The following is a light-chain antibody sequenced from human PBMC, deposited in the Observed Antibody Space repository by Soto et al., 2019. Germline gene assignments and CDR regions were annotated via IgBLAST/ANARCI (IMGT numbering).Light chain of an antibody. CDR2: GAS. J-gene: IGKJ5*01. CDR1: QSVSSN. CDR3: QQYNNWIT. Sequence: EIVMTQSPATLSVYPGERATLSCRASQSVSSNLAWYKQEPGQAPRLLIYGASTRATGIPARFSGSGSGTEFTLTIRSLKSEDFAVYYCQQYNNWITFGQGTRLEIK. V-gene: IGKV3-15*01.